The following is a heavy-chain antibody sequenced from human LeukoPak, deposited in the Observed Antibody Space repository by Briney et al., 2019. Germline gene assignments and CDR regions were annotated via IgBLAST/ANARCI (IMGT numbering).Heavy chain of an antibody. J-gene: IGHJ4*02. D-gene: IGHD3-10*01. CDR3: ARDYGSGSYSFDS. CDR1: GFTLSDYG. CDR2: TRFGGSNK. Sequence: GGSLRLSCVASGFTLSDYGIHWVRQIAGKGLEWVAFTRFGGSNKNYSDSVKGRFTISRDNSNNVLYLQMHSLRGGDTALYYCARDYGSGSYSFDSWGQGTLVTVSS. V-gene: IGHV3-30*02.